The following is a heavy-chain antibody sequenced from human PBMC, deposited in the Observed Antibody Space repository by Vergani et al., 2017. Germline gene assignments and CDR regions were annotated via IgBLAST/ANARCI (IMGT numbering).Heavy chain of an antibody. D-gene: IGHD6-13*01. CDR1: GGTFSRYA. Sequence: QVQLVQSGAEVKKPGSSVKVSCKASGGTFSRYAISWVRQAPGPGLEWMGGIIPIFGTANYAQKFQGRVTITADESTSTAYMELSSLRTEDTGVYYCARVGDSSSSYDDAFDIWGQGTMVTVSS. J-gene: IGHJ3*02. CDR3: ARVGDSSSSYDDAFDI. CDR2: IIPIFGTA. V-gene: IGHV1-69*01.